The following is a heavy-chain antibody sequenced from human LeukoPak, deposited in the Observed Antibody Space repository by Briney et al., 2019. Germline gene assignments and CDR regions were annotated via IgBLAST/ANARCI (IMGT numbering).Heavy chain of an antibody. CDR1: GGSFSGYY. V-gene: IGHV4-34*01. CDR3: ARDGYGYSPFDY. J-gene: IGHJ4*02. CDR2: INHSGST. Sequence: PSETLSLTCAVDGGSFSGYYWSWIRQPPGKGLGWIGEINHSGSTNYNPSLKSRVTISVDTSKNQFSLKLSSVTAADTAVYYCARDGYGYSPFDYWGQGTLVTVSS. D-gene: IGHD5-18*01.